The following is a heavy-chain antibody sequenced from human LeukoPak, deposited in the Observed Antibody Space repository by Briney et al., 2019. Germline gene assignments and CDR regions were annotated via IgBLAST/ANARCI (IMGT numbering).Heavy chain of an antibody. V-gene: IGHV1-8*03. D-gene: IGHD6-19*01. J-gene: IGHJ5*02. CDR1: GYSFTNYD. CDR3: ARDGGSGWFDP. Sequence: ASVKVSCKASGYSFTNYDINWVRQATGQGLEWMGWMNPKSGDTGYSQKFQGRVFITRDTSINTAYMELSSLGSDDTAVYYCARDGGSGWFDPWGQGILVTVSS. CDR2: MNPKSGDT.